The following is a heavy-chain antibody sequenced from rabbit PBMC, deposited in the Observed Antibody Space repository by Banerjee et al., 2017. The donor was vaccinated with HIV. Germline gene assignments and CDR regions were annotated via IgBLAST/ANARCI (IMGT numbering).Heavy chain of an antibody. D-gene: IGHD2-1*01. Sequence: QEQLVESGGGLVQPGGSLKLSCKASGFSLSSYAMSWVRQAPGKGLEWIGSIDPVFRSPFYRSWVNGRFTISSHNAQNTLYLQLNSLTAADTATYFCVSYDDYGDRNLWGPGTLVTVS. CDR1: GFSLSSYA. V-gene: IGHV1S47*01. CDR3: VSYDDYGDRNL. J-gene: IGHJ4*01. CDR2: IDPVFRSP.